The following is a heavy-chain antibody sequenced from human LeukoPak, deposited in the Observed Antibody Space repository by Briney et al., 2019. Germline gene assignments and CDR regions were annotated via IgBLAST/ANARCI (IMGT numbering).Heavy chain of an antibody. CDR3: ARRRGSSSFLDY. Sequence: GGSLRLSCAASGFTFSSYAMHWVRQAPGKGLEWVAVISYDGTNKYYADSVKGRFTISRDNSKNTLYLQMNSLRAEDTAVYYCARRRGSSSFLDYWGQGTLVTVSS. D-gene: IGHD6-13*01. V-gene: IGHV3-30-3*01. CDR2: ISYDGTNK. CDR1: GFTFSSYA. J-gene: IGHJ4*02.